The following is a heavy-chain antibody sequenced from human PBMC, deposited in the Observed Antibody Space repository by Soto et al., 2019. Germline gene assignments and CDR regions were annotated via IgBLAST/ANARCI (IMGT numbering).Heavy chain of an antibody. V-gene: IGHV3-30-3*01. Sequence: QVQLVESGGGVVQTGRSLRLSCAASGFTFGTYTMHWVRQAPGKGLEWVAVISYDGSNKYYAGSVKGRFTISRDNSKNTLYLQMHSLRGEDAAVYYCARSYSSSWHTFDSWGQGTLVTVSS. CDR1: GFTFGTYT. CDR2: ISYDGSNK. J-gene: IGHJ4*02. D-gene: IGHD6-13*01. CDR3: ARSYSSSWHTFDS.